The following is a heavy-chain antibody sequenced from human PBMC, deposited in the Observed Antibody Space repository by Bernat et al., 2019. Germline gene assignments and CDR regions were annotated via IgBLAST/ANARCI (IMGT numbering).Heavy chain of an antibody. CDR1: GFPFSKYW. CDR3: VSLCSHSNGCYDY. V-gene: IGHV3-74*03. J-gene: IGHJ4*02. D-gene: IGHD4/OR15-4a*01. Sequence: EVQLVESGGGLVQPGGSLRLSCAASGFPFSKYWMHWVRQAPGKGLVWVSGVDTYGSTTTYADSVKGRFTISRDNAKNTLYLQVNSLRAEATAVYYCVSLCSHSNGCYDYWGQGILVTVSS. CDR2: VDTYGSTT.